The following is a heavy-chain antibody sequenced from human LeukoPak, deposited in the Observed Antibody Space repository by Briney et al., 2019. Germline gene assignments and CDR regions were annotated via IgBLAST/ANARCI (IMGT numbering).Heavy chain of an antibody. CDR3: ARFAAGGSYYYYMDV. CDR2: ISFDGTNK. D-gene: IGHD6-25*01. J-gene: IGHJ6*03. Sequence: GGSLRLSCEASGFIFKSYGMHWVRQAPGQGLDWVAVISFDGTNKYYADTVKGRFTISRDNAKNSLYLQMNSLRADDTAVYYCARFAAGGSYYYYMDVWGKGTTVTVSS. V-gene: IGHV3-30*03. CDR1: GFIFKSYG.